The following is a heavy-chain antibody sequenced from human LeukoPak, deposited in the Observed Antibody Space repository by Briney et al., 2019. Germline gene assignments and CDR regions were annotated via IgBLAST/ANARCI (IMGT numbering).Heavy chain of an antibody. CDR2: ISSSGSTI. CDR1: GFTFSDYY. J-gene: IGHJ4*02. CDR3: ARYSGSSGYSYYFDY. Sequence: GRSLRRCCAASGFTFSDYYMSWIRQAPGKGLEWVSYISSSGSTIYYADSVKGRFTISRDNAKNSVYLQMNSLRAEDTAVYYCARYSGSSGYSYYFDYWGQGTLVTVSS. D-gene: IGHD3-22*01. V-gene: IGHV3-11*01.